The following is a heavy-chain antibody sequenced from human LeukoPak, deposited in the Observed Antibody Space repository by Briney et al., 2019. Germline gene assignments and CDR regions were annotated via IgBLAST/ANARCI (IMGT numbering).Heavy chain of an antibody. J-gene: IGHJ6*04. Sequence: ASVRVSCKASGYTFTSYGISWVRQAPGQGLEWMGWINAYDGNTNYAQKLQGRVTMTTDTSTSTAYMELRSLRSDDTAVYYCARDSGSAVTPYYYYGMDVWGKGTTVTVSS. CDR1: GYTFTSYG. CDR3: ARDSGSAVTPYYYYGMDV. CDR2: INAYDGNT. V-gene: IGHV1-18*04. D-gene: IGHD4-17*01.